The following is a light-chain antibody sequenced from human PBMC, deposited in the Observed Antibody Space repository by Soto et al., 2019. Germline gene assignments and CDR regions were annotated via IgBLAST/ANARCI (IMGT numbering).Light chain of an antibody. V-gene: IGKV3-20*01. CDR2: GAS. J-gene: IGKJ2*01. CDR3: QQYGSSPNT. CDR1: QSVSSSY. Sequence: EIVLTQSPGTLSLSPGERATLSCRASQSVSSSYLAWYQQKPGQAPRLLIYGASSRATGIPDRYSGSGSGTDFNLTISRLEPEEFAVYYWQQYGSSPNTFGQGTKLEIK.